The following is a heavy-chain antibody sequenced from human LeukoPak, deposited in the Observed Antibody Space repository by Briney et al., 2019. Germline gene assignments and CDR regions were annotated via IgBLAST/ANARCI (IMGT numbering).Heavy chain of an antibody. CDR3: ARDLRGIRDY. CDR1: GFNFITAA. CDR2: IGSSGGST. J-gene: IGHJ4*02. Sequence: GGSLRLSCAASGFNFITAAMTWVRQAPGKGLEWVSLIGSSGGSTYYADSVKGRFTISRDNAKNTLYLQMNSLRAEDTAVYFCARDLRGIRDYWGQGTLVTVSS. V-gene: IGHV3-23*01. D-gene: IGHD2-15*01.